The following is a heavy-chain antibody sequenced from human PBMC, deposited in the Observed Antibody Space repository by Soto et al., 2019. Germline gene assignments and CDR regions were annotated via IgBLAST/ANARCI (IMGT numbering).Heavy chain of an antibody. CDR3: ATGRIVAGIAPEFDY. Sequence: QVQLVESGGGVVQPGRSLRLSCAASGFTFTSYGMHWVRQAPGQGLEWVAAMSYDGNHIIYGDSVRGRFTISRDNSKKTLYLQMNSLIPEDTALYYCATGRIVAGIAPEFDYWGQGTPVTVSS. J-gene: IGHJ4*02. V-gene: IGHV3-30*03. CDR2: MSYDGNHI. D-gene: IGHD5-12*01. CDR1: GFTFTSYG.